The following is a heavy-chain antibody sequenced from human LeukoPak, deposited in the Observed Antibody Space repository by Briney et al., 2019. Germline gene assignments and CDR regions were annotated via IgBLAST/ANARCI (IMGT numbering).Heavy chain of an antibody. CDR2: IYHSGST. D-gene: IGHD3-9*01. CDR3: AREVGECHILTGSANWFDP. CDR1: GGSISSGGYS. J-gene: IGHJ5*02. V-gene: IGHV4-30-2*01. Sequence: SETLSLTCAVSGGSISSGGYSWSSIRQPPGKGLEWIGYIYHSGSTYYNPSLKSRVTISVDRSKNQFSLKLSSVTAADTAVYYCAREVGECHILTGSANWFDPWGQGTLVTVSS.